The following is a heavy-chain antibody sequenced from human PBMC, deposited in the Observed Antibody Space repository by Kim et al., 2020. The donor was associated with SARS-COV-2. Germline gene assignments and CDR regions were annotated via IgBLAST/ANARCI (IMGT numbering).Heavy chain of an antibody. CDR1: GGSFSGYY. CDR3: ARGLQLRYFDWSSNTGGRGLTYFDL. J-gene: IGHJ2*01. CDR2: INHSGST. Sequence: SETLSLTCAVYGGSFSGYYWSWIRQPPGKGLEWIGEINHSGSTNYNPSLKSRVTISVDTSKNQFSLKLSSVTAADTAVYYCARGLQLRYFDWSSNTGGRGLTYFDLWGRGTLVTVSS. D-gene: IGHD3-9*01. V-gene: IGHV4-34*01.